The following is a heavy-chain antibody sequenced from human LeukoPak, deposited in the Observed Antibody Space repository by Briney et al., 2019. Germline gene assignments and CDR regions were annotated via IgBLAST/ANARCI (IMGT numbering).Heavy chain of an antibody. Sequence: GGSLRLSCAASGFTFDNYNMNWVRQAPGEGLEWVSSISSGTNYIFEADSVTGRFTVTKDTALNSLSLLMNRLRADDTAVYYCARSAGGNYFDYWDQGTLVTVSS. CDR3: ARSAGGNYFDY. J-gene: IGHJ4*02. CDR1: GFTFDNYN. V-gene: IGHV3-21*01. D-gene: IGHD2-8*02. CDR2: ISSGTNYI.